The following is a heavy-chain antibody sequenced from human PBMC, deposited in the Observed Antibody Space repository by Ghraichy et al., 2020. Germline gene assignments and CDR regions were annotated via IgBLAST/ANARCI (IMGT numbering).Heavy chain of an antibody. CDR3: AMGGVGYYRNFDY. V-gene: IGHV4-39*01. D-gene: IGHD3-22*01. CDR2: IYYSGNT. Sequence: SETLSLTCTVSGGSISSSTYYWGWIRQPPGKGLEWIGSIYYSGNTFYNPSLESRVAISIDTSKNQFSLKLSSVTAADTAVYYCAMGGVGYYRNFDYWGQGTLVTVSS. J-gene: IGHJ4*02. CDR1: GGSISSSTYY.